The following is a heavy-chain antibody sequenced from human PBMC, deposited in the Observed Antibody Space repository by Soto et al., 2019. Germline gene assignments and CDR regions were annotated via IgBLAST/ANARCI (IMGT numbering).Heavy chain of an antibody. D-gene: IGHD6-6*01. Sequence: PSETPSLTCTASSGSFGSGIWWSGVRQPPGKGLEWIGELYHTGNTNYNPSLKSRLTMSVDESKNQFSLSLSSVTAADTAVYYCAGAASLTHFDFRGRATLVTVSS. V-gene: IGHV4-4*02. J-gene: IGHJ4*02. CDR3: AGAASLTHFDF. CDR2: LYHTGNT. CDR1: SGSFGSGIW.